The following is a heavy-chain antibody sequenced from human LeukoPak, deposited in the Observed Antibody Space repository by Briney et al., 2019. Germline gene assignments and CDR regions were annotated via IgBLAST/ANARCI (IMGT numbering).Heavy chain of an antibody. V-gene: IGHV3-23*01. CDR2: ISGSGGST. J-gene: IGHJ4*02. CDR1: GFTVSSNY. D-gene: IGHD3-22*01. Sequence: PTGGSLRLSCAASGFTVSSNYMSWVRQAPGKGLEWVSAISGSGGSTYYADSVKGRFTISRDNSKNTLYLQMNSLRAEDTAVYYCAKVPVYYYDSSGYYYYWGQGTLVTVSS. CDR3: AKVPVYYYDSSGYYYY.